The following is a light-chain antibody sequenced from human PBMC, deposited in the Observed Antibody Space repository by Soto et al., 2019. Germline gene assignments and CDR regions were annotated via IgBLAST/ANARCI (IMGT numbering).Light chain of an antibody. CDR2: EDN. Sequence: NFMLTRPHSVSESPGKTVTISCTRSSGSIASNYVQWYQQRPGRAPTPVIYEDNERPSGVPDRFSGSIDSSSNSASLTISGLKTDDEADYYCQSYHSGNVVFGGGTKLTVL. CDR3: QSYHSGNVV. J-gene: IGLJ2*01. V-gene: IGLV6-57*04. CDR1: SGSIASNY.